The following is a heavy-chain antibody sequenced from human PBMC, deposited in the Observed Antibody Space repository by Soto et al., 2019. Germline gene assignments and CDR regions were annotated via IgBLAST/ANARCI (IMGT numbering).Heavy chain of an antibody. J-gene: IGHJ5*02. CDR1: GGSISNGVYY. CDR2: IYYSGNT. V-gene: IGHV4-31*03. Sequence: SETLSRTCTVSGGSISNGVYYWMGIRQHPGKGLEWFGYIYYSGNTYYNPSLKSRITISVDTSKNQFSLKLTSVTAADTAVYYCARVLWEYRSSSSVDPWGQGTLVTVSS. CDR3: ARVLWEYRSSSSVDP. D-gene: IGHD6-6*01.